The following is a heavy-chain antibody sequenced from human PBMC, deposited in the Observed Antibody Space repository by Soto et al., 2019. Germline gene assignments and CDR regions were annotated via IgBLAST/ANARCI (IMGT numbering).Heavy chain of an antibody. CDR1: GGCSSSHY. D-gene: IGHD1-26*01. V-gene: IGHV4-59*11. CDR2: IYYRGST. J-gene: IGHJ6*02. CDR3: ARDGREASGMDV. Sequence: SERRPLTWTVSGGCSSSHYWSWVRQAPGKGLEWIGHIYYRGSTSYNPSLRSRSTISVDTSNNQFSLKLNSVTAADTAVYYCARDGREASGMDVWGQGTKVTVSS.